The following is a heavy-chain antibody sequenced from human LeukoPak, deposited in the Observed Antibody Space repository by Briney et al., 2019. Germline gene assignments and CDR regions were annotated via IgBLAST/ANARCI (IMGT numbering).Heavy chain of an antibody. CDR1: GGTFSSYA. CDR2: IIPIFGTA. V-gene: IGHV1-69*05. D-gene: IGHD3-10*01. Sequence: GASVKVSCKASGGTFSSYAISWVRQAPGQGLEWMGGIIPIFGTANYAQKFQGRVTITTDESTSTAYMELSSLRSEDTAVYYCARDTILEYYSDVADAFDIWGQGTMVTVSS. J-gene: IGHJ3*02. CDR3: ARDTILEYYSDVADAFDI.